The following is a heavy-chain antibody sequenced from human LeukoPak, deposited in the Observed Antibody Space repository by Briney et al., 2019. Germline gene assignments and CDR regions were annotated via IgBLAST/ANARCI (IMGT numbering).Heavy chain of an antibody. CDR2: IHASGGA. Sequence: SETLSLTCSVSGGSITGYYWSWIRQPPGKGLEWLGYIHASGGANYSPRSRVTMSLDTSKKQFSLNLTSVTAADTAVYYCARGGAVVPGALRFWGQGTLVNVSS. CDR1: GGSITGYY. CDR3: ARGGAVVPGALRF. V-gene: IGHV4-4*09. J-gene: IGHJ4*02. D-gene: IGHD2-2*01.